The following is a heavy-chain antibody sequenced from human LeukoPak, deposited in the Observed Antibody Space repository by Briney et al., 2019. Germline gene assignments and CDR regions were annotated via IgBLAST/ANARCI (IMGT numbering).Heavy chain of an antibody. J-gene: IGHJ3*02. Sequence: ASVKVSCKASGGSFSSYAISWERQAPGPGLEWMGRISPILGIANYAQKFQGRVMITADKSTSTAYMELSSLRSEDRAVYYCARKYYYDSSGYYYRGAFDIWGQGTMVTVSS. CDR2: ISPILGIA. CDR3: ARKYYYDSSGYYYRGAFDI. CDR1: GGSFSSYA. V-gene: IGHV1-69*04. D-gene: IGHD3-22*01.